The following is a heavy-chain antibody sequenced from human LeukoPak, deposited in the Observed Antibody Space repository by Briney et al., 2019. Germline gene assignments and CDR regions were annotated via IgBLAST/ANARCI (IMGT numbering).Heavy chain of an antibody. D-gene: IGHD4-17*01. CDR2: IYPGESDP. CDR3: ARLTTVTGVEY. CDR1: GYSFTSYW. V-gene: IGHV5-51*01. Sequence: GESLKISCKASGYSFTSYWIGWVRQIPRKGLEWRGIIYPGESDPRSRPSFQGQVTSSADKSLSTAYRQWSTLKASDTAMYYCARLTTVTGVEYWGERALVSLSS. J-gene: IGHJ4*02.